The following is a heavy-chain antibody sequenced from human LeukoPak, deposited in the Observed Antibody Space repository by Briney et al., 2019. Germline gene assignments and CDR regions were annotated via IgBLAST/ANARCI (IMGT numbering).Heavy chain of an antibody. D-gene: IGHD6-6*01. J-gene: IGHJ6*03. CDR1: GFTFSSYS. CDR2: ISSSSTHI. Sequence: GGSLRLSCAASGFTFSSYSMNWVRQAPGKGLEWVSYISSSSTHIYYADSVKGRFTISRDNAKNSLYLQMNSLRAEDTAVYYCARLEYSSSSKSYYYYMDVWGKGTTVTVSS. CDR3: ARLEYSSSSKSYYYYMDV. V-gene: IGHV3-21*01.